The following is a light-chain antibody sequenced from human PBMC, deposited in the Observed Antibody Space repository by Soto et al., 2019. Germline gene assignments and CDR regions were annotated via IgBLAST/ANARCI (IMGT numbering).Light chain of an antibody. J-gene: IGKJ1*01. CDR1: QSISNY. CDR3: QQSYSTPRT. Sequence: DIQMTQSPSSLSVSVGDRVTITCRASQSISNYLNWYQQKPGKAPKLLIYAASTLQSGVPSRFSGSGSGTDFTLTVSSLQPEDFATYYCQQSYSTPRTFGQGTKVGIK. V-gene: IGKV1-39*01. CDR2: AAS.